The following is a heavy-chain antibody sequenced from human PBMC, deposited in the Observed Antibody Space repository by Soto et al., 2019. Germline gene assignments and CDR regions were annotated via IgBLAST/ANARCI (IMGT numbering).Heavy chain of an antibody. Sequence: SETLSLTCAVYGGSFSGYYWSWIRQPPGKGLEWIGEINHSGSTNYNPSLKSRVTISVDTSKNQFSLKLSSVTAADTAVYYCARERYYYGSGSYYNVIRYYYYGMDVWGQGTTVTVSS. CDR2: INHSGST. V-gene: IGHV4-34*01. CDR3: ARERYYYGSGSYYNVIRYYYYGMDV. CDR1: GGSFSGYY. D-gene: IGHD3-10*01. J-gene: IGHJ6*02.